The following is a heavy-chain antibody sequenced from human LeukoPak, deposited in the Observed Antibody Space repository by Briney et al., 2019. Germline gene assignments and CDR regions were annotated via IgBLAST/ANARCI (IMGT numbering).Heavy chain of an antibody. CDR3: ARGRRQWLITPADN. CDR1: GFTFSSYP. D-gene: IGHD6-19*01. Sequence: GGSLRLSCAVSGFTFSSYPFHWVRQAPGMGLEWVAVVSYDGSSEYYADSVKGRFTISRDNSKNTLFLQMNSLGAEDTAVYFCARGRRQWLITPADNWGQGTLATVSS. V-gene: IGHV3-30*04. J-gene: IGHJ4*02. CDR2: VSYDGSSE.